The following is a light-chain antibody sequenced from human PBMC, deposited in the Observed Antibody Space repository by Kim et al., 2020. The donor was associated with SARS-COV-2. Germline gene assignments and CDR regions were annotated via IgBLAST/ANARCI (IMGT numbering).Light chain of an antibody. CDR1: QSVSSNF. J-gene: IGKJ1*01. V-gene: IGKV3-20*01. Sequence: ENVLTQSPDTLSLSPGERATLSCRASQSVSSNFLAWYQHKTGQAPRLLIYSASSRASGIPDRFSGRGSGTDFTLTISTLEPEDFAVYYCQQYATSPETFGQGTKVDIK. CDR3: QQYATSPET. CDR2: SAS.